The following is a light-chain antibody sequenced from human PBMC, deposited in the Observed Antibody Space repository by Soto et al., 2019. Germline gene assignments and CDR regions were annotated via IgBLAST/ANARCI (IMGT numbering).Light chain of an antibody. Sequence: IVLTQSPGTLALSPGGRATLSCRASESVSSSYLASYQQTPGHPPRLLIFGASSRATGIPDSFSGSGSGTDFTLTISRLEHEDFAAYYCQQYGSSPLGTFGQGTKVDIK. CDR2: GAS. CDR1: ESVSSSY. J-gene: IGKJ1*01. V-gene: IGKV3-20*01. CDR3: QQYGSSPLGT.